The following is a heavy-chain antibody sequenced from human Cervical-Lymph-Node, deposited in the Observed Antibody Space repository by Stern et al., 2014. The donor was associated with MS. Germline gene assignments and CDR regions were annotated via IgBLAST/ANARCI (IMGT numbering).Heavy chain of an antibody. CDR2: IYWDDDK. J-gene: IGHJ1*01. D-gene: IGHD3-22*01. CDR1: GFSLSTSGVG. Sequence: QVTLKESGPTLVKPTQTLTLTCTFSGFSLSTSGVGVGWIRQPPGNALEWLVLIYWDDDKRYSTSLKSRLTITKDTAKNQVVLTMTNMDPVDTATYYCAHSSYYDSSGYYLSEYFQHWGQGTLVTVSS. CDR3: AHSSYYDSSGYYLSEYFQH. V-gene: IGHV2-5*02.